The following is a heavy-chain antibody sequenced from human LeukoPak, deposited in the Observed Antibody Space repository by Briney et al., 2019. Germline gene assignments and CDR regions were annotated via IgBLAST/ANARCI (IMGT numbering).Heavy chain of an antibody. J-gene: IGHJ4*02. Sequence: GGSLRLSCAASGFSFSRNAMTWVRQAPGMGLEWVSSVIDSGKDRYYAGSVKGRFTISRDNSKDTLYLQMNSLRVEDTAVYFCVRAAMPYIINGRRFDYWGQGTLVTVSS. V-gene: IGHV3-23*01. D-gene: IGHD2-2*01. CDR1: GFSFSRNA. CDR2: VIDSGKDR. CDR3: VRAAMPYIINGRRFDY.